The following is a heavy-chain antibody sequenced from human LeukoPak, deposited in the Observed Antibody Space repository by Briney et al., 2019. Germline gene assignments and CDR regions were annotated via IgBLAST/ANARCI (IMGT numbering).Heavy chain of an antibody. CDR3: ARGVYSYGSKDDTTTSFDY. CDR1: GGTFSSYA. V-gene: IGHV1-69*13. J-gene: IGHJ4*02. CDR2: IIPFFGTA. Sequence: ASVKVSCKASGGTFSSYAISWVRQAPGQGLEWMGGIIPFFGTANYAQKFQGRVTITADESTSTAYMELSSLRSEDTAVYYCARGVYSYGSKDDTTTSFDYWGQGTLVTVSS. D-gene: IGHD5-18*01.